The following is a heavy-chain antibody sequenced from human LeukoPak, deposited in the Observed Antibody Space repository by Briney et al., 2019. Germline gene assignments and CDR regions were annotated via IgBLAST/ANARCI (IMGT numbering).Heavy chain of an antibody. D-gene: IGHD3-22*01. Sequence: ASVKVSCKASGYTFTSYDINWVRQAPGQGLEWMGWINPSSGGTNYAQKFQGRVAMTRDTSISTASMELNRLRSDDTAVYYCASGFMGYDRSGYYDDAFDIWGQGTMVTVSS. CDR1: GYTFTSYD. CDR3: ASGFMGYDRSGYYDDAFDI. V-gene: IGHV1-2*02. J-gene: IGHJ3*02. CDR2: INPSSGGT.